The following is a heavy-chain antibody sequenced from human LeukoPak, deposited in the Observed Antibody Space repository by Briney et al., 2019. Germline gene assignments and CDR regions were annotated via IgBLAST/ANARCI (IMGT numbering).Heavy chain of an antibody. D-gene: IGHD2-2*01. V-gene: IGHV4-30-4*08. Sequence: SQTLSLTCTVSGGSISSGDYYWSWIRQPPGKGLEWIGYIYYSGSTYYNPSLKSRVTISVDTSKNQFSLKLSSVTAADTAVYYCARDDGTGSTRSSPNRYYYYYYYMDVWGKGTTVTVSS. CDR1: GGSISSGDYY. J-gene: IGHJ6*03. CDR3: ARDDGTGSTRSSPNRYYYYYYYMDV. CDR2: IYYSGST.